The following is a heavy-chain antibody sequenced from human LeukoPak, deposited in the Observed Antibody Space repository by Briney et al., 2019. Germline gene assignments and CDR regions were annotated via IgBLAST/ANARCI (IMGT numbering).Heavy chain of an antibody. V-gene: IGHV1-2*02. D-gene: IGHD3-3*01. CDR1: GYTFTGYY. J-gene: IGHJ3*02. Sequence: EASVKVSCKASGYTFTGYYMHWVRQAPGQGLEWMGWINPNSGGTNYAQKFQGRVTMTRDTSISTAYMELSRLRSDDTAVYYCAREGRGFGVVSLGGFGIWGQGTMVTVSS. CDR3: AREGRGFGVVSLGGFGI. CDR2: INPNSGGT.